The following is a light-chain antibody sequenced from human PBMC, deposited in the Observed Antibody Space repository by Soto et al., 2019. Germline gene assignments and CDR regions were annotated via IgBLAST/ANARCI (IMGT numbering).Light chain of an antibody. V-gene: IGKV1-33*01. Sequence: DIQMTQSPSSLSASVRDRFTITCQASQDITNYLNWYQQKPGKAPKLLICDASNLEPGVPSRFSGSGSGTDFSFTISSLQPEDIATYYCQQYDNLPFTFGPGTKVDIK. CDR1: QDITNY. J-gene: IGKJ3*01. CDR2: DAS. CDR3: QQYDNLPFT.